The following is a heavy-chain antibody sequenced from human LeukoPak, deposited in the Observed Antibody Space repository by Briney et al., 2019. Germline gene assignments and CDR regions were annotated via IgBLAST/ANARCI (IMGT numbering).Heavy chain of an antibody. J-gene: IGHJ3*02. Sequence: PSETLSLTCTVSGGSISSGGYYWSWIRQHPGKGLEWIGYIYYSGSTYYNPSLKSRVTISVDTSKNQFSLKLTSVTAADTAVYLCARQDKGRIDYGDYLDAFDIWGQGTMVTVSS. D-gene: IGHD4-17*01. V-gene: IGHV4-31*03. CDR1: GGSISSGGYY. CDR3: ARQDKGRIDYGDYLDAFDI. CDR2: IYYSGST.